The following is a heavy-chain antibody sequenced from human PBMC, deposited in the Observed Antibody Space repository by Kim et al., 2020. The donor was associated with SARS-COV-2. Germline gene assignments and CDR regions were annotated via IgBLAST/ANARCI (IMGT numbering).Heavy chain of an antibody. D-gene: IGHD6-13*01. CDR3: ARGGGTFIAAAPFDY. J-gene: IGHJ4*02. V-gene: IGHV4-34*01. Sequence: ALQSRVTISVDTSKNQFSLKLSSVTAADTSVYYCARGGGTFIAAAPFDYWGQGTLVTVSS.